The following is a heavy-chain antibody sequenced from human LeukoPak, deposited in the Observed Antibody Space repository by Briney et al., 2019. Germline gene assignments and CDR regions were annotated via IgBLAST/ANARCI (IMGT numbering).Heavy chain of an antibody. CDR3: TRGGGGSDYYYYGMDV. Sequence: GGSLRLSCTASGFTFGDYAMSWVRQAPGKGLEWVGFIRSKAYGGTTEYAASVKGRFTISRDDSKSIAYLQMNSLKTEDTAVYYCTRGGGGSDYYYYGMDVWGQGTTGTVSS. V-gene: IGHV3-49*04. J-gene: IGHJ6*02. CDR2: IRSKAYGGTT. D-gene: IGHD1-26*01. CDR1: GFTFGDYA.